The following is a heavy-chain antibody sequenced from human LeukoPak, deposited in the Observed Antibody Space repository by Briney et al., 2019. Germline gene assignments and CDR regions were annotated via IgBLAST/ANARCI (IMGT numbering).Heavy chain of an antibody. Sequence: ASVKVSCKGSGYTLTNSYIHWVRQAPGQVLEWMGLINPDGGNTNYAQNFQGRVTLTRDTSTSTVYMELSSLRSEDTAIYYCARIRDGYNDAYDLWGQGTVVTVSS. V-gene: IGHV1-46*01. CDR1: GYTLTNSY. D-gene: IGHD5-24*01. J-gene: IGHJ3*01. CDR2: INPDGGNT. CDR3: ARIRDGYNDAYDL.